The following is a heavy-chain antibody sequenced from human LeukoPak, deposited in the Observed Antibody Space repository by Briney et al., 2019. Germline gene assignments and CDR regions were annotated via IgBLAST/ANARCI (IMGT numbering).Heavy chain of an antibody. CDR1: GFTFSSYG. CDR2: IRYDGSNK. D-gene: IGHD6-13*01. CDR3: AKVCRYPYSSSPNWFDP. Sequence: PGGSLRLSCAASGFTFSSYGMHWVRQAPGKGLEWVAFIRYDGSNKYYADSVKGRFTISRDNSKNTLYLQMNSLRAEDTAVYYCAKVCRYPYSSSPNWFDPWGQGTLVTVSS. J-gene: IGHJ5*02. V-gene: IGHV3-30*02.